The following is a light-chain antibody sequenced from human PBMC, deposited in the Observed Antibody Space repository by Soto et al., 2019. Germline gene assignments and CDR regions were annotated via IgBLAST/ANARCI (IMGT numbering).Light chain of an antibody. CDR1: SSDVGRYNY. Sequence: QSALTQPRSVSGSPGQSVTISCTGTSSDVGRYNYVSWYQQYPGKAPTLMIYDVTKRPSGVPDRFSGSKSGNTASLTISGLQAEDEADYYCCSYAGSYTFGVFGGGTKLTVL. CDR2: DVT. CDR3: CSYAGSYTFGV. J-gene: IGLJ2*01. V-gene: IGLV2-11*01.